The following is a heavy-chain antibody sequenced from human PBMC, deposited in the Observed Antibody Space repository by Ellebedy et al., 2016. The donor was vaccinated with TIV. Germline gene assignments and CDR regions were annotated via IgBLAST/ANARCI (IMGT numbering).Heavy chain of an antibody. J-gene: IGHJ4*02. CDR2: MYYSGAT. V-gene: IGHV4-59*08. Sequence: MPSETLSLTCTVSGGSLSYYDWSWIRQPPGKGLEWVGYMYYSGATKNNPYLKSRVTMSVDTSKNQFSLTLSSVTAADTAVYYCARHKGNNYDYWGQGILVTVSS. CDR3: ARHKGNNYDY. CDR1: GGSLSYYD. D-gene: IGHD1-1*01.